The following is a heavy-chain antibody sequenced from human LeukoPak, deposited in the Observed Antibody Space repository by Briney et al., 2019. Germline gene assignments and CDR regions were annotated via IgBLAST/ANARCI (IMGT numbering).Heavy chain of an antibody. V-gene: IGHV3-30-3*01. Sequence: GGSLRLSCAASGFTFSDYAMDWVRQAPDKGLEWVAVISYDGNNKYYADSVRGRFTTSRDNSKNTLYLQMNSLRAEDTAVYYCARQQMAGHFDYWGQGTLVTVSS. CDR1: GFTFSDYA. CDR2: ISYDGNNK. J-gene: IGHJ4*02. D-gene: IGHD6-13*01. CDR3: ARQQMAGHFDY.